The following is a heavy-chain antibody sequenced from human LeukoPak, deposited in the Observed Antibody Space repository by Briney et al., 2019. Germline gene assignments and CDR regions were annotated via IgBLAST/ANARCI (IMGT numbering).Heavy chain of an antibody. J-gene: IGHJ4*02. Sequence: GGSLRLSCAASEFTVSSNYMNWVRQAPGKGLEWVSVIYSGVSTYYADSVKGRFTISRDNSKNTLYLPMNSLRAEDTAVYYCAGGARRQQPFDYWGQGTLVTVSS. CDR3: AGGARRQQPFDY. V-gene: IGHV3-66*01. CDR1: EFTVSSNY. CDR2: IYSGVST. D-gene: IGHD6-13*01.